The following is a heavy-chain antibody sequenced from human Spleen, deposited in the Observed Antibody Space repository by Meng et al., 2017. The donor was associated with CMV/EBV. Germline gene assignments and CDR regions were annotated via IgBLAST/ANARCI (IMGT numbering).Heavy chain of an antibody. D-gene: IGHD5-18*01. CDR1: GFSFSSYS. CDR2: ISSSSGHI. Sequence: GGSLRLSCAASGFSFSSYSMNWVRQAPGKGLECVSSISSSSGHIFYADSGKGRFTISRDNAKNSLYLQMNSLRAEDTAVYYCARIDTAMGDYFDYWGQGTLVTVSS. J-gene: IGHJ4*02. V-gene: IGHV3-21*01. CDR3: ARIDTAMGDYFDY.